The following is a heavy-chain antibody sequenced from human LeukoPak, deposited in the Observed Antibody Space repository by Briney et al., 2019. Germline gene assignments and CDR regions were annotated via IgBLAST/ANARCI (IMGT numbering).Heavy chain of an antibody. CDR3: ARLSGDY. V-gene: IGHV3-11*06. J-gene: IGHJ4*02. Sequence: GGSLRLSCTASGFRFSDYYMSWIRQTPGKGLEWISYISGSTSSNYTAYSDSVKGQFTISRDNAKNSLYLQMKNLRPEDTAIYYCARLSGDYWGQGILVSVSS. CDR2: ISGSTSSN. CDR1: GFRFSDYY. D-gene: IGHD2/OR15-2a*01.